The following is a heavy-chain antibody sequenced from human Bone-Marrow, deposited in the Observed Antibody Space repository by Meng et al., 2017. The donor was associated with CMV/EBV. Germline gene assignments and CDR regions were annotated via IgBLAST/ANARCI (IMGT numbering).Heavy chain of an antibody. CDR3: AKQWEGDSGSPVDY. Sequence: ASGFPFSRYAMSWVRQAPGKGLEWVSAISGSGGSTYYADSVKGRFTISRDNSKNTLYLQMNSLRAEDTAVYYCAKQWEGDSGSPVDYWGQGTLVTVSS. CDR1: GFPFSRYA. CDR2: ISGSGGST. D-gene: IGHD1-26*01. J-gene: IGHJ4*02. V-gene: IGHV3-23*01.